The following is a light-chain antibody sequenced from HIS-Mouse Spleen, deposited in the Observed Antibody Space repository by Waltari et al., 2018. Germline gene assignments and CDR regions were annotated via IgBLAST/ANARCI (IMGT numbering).Light chain of an antibody. CDR1: SSDVGSYNL. V-gene: IGLV2-23*01. J-gene: IGLJ2*01. CDR3: CSYAGSSTVV. Sequence: LTQPPSVSVSLGQMARITISCTGTSSDVGSYNLVSWYQQHPGKAPKLMIYEGSKRPSGVSNRFSGSKSGNTASLTISGLQAEDEADYYCCSYAGSSTVVFGGGTKLTVL. CDR2: EGS.